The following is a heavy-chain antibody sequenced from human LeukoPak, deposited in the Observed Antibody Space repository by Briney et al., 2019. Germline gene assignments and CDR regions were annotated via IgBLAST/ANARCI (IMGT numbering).Heavy chain of an antibody. CDR2: INHSGST. J-gene: IGHJ6*02. CDR3: ARDQDGMDV. V-gene: IGHV4-34*01. CDR1: GGSFSGYY. Sequence: MTSETLSLTCAVYGGSFSGYYWSWIRQPPGKGLEWIGEINHSGSTNYNPSLKSRVTISVDTSKNQFSLKLSSVTAADTAVYYCARDQDGMDVWGQGTTVTVSS.